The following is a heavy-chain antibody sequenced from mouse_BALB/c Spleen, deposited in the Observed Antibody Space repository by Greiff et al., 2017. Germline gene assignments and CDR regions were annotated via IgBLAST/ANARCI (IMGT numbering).Heavy chain of an antibody. Sequence: QVQLQQSGPELVRPGVSVKISCKGSGYTFTDYAMHWVKQSHAKGLEWIGVISTYSGNTNYNQKFKGKATMTVDKSSSTAYMELARLTSEDSAIYYCARSLPHYYAMDYWGQGTSVTVSS. D-gene: IGHD2-10*01. J-gene: IGHJ4*01. CDR1: GYTFTDYA. CDR2: ISTYSGNT. CDR3: ARSLPHYYAMDY. V-gene: IGHV1-67*01.